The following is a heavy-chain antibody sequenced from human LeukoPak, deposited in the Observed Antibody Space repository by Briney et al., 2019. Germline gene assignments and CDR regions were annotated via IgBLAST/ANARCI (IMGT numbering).Heavy chain of an antibody. Sequence: SETLSLTCTVSGGSIRGNGYYWGWIRQAPGKGLEWIGSIYYDGSTYYNPSLKSRVTISVDTPKNYFSLKLSSVTAADTAVYYCASSVWWPYYFDYWGQGTLVTVSS. CDR2: IYYDGST. CDR1: GGSIRGNGYY. V-gene: IGHV4-39*02. CDR3: ASSVWWPYYFDY. J-gene: IGHJ4*02. D-gene: IGHD4/OR15-4a*01.